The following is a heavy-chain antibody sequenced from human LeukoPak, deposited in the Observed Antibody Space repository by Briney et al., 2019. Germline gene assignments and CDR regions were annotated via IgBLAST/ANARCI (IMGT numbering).Heavy chain of an antibody. CDR2: IYYSGST. CDR3: ARGPPDGFGELSDY. J-gene: IGHJ4*02. Sequence: SETLSLTCTVSGGSISSGDYYWSWIRQPPGKGLEWIGYIYYSGSTYYNPSLKSRVTISVDTSKNQFSLKLSSVTAADTAVYYCARGPPDGFGELSDYWGQGTLVTVSS. CDR1: GGSISSGDYY. D-gene: IGHD3-10*01. V-gene: IGHV4-30-4*08.